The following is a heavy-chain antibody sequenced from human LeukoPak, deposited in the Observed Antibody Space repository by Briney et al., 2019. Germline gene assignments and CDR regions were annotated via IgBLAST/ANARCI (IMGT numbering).Heavy chain of an antibody. Sequence: SETLSLTCSVSGASINSHYWTWIRQPAGKGLEWVGRIHSSGSTNYNPSLKSRVTMSVDTSKNQFSLKLSSVTAADTALYYCARGTLRLGDLSLSNYFDPWGQGTLVTVSS. CDR1: GASINSHY. V-gene: IGHV4-4*07. J-gene: IGHJ5*02. D-gene: IGHD3-16*02. CDR3: ARGTLRLGDLSLSNYFDP. CDR2: IHSSGST.